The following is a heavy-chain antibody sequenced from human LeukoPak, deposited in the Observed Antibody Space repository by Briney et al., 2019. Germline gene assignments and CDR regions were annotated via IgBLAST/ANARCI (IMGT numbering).Heavy chain of an antibody. CDR2: ISYDGSSE. V-gene: IGHV3-30-3*01. J-gene: IGHJ4*02. CDR1: GFTFSSYA. D-gene: IGHD2-2*01. CDR3: ARTPPIDCSSTNCPLDY. Sequence: GRSLRLSCAASGFTFSSYAMHWVRQAPGKGLEWVAVISYDGSSEYYADSVKGRFTISRDNSKNTLYLQMNSLRGDDTAVYYCARTPPIDCSSTNCPLDYWGQGTLVTVSS.